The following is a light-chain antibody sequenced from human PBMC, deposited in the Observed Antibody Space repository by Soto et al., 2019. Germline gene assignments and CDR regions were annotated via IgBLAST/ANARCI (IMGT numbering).Light chain of an antibody. CDR1: QGISSY. CDR3: QQYYSYPIT. Sequence: AIQLTQSPSSFSASTVDIVTITCRASQGISSYLAWYQQKPGKAPKLLIYAASTLQSGVPSRFSGSGSGTDFTLTISCLQSEDFATYYCQQYYSYPITFGQGTRLEIK. V-gene: IGKV1-8*01. J-gene: IGKJ5*01. CDR2: AAS.